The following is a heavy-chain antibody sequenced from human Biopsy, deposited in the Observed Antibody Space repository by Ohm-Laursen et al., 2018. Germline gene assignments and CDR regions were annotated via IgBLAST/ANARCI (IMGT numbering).Heavy chain of an antibody. CDR2: IVPILGTV. Sequence: GSSVKVSCKASGGPFNNHAFSWVRQAPGQGLEWLGRIVPILGTVNYAQRFQGRVALTADKSTGTAYMELNRLISDDTAVYYCARWETTLGRSLDSWGQGTLVAVSS. CDR1: GGPFNNHA. D-gene: IGHD1-26*01. CDR3: ARWETTLGRSLDS. V-gene: IGHV1-69*04. J-gene: IGHJ4*02.